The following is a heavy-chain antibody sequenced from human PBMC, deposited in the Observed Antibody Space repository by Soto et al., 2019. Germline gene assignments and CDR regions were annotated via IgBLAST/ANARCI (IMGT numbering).Heavy chain of an antibody. CDR1: GYTFTSYS. V-gene: IGHV1-3*01. D-gene: IGHD3-9*01. Sequence: GASVKVSCKASGYTFTSYSVHWVRQAPGQSLEWMGWITAGNGNLRYSQKLQGRVTITRDTSASTAYMALSSLTSEDTAVYYCARGRVAATGYYYFDYWGQGTPVTVSS. CDR2: ITAGNGNL. J-gene: IGHJ4*02. CDR3: ARGRVAATGYYYFDY.